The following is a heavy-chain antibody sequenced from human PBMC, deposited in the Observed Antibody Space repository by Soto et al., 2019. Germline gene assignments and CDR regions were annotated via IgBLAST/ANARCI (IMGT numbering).Heavy chain of an antibody. CDR2: IIPIFGTA. J-gene: IGHJ4*02. V-gene: IGHV1-69*13. D-gene: IGHD3-22*01. CDR1: GGTFSSYA. Sequence: GASVKVSCKASGGTFSSYAISWVRQAPGQGLEWMGGIIPIFGTANYAQKFQGRVTITADESTSTAYMELSSLRSEDTAVYYCARRGPSDYYDSSGLDYWGQGTLVTVS. CDR3: ARRGPSDYYDSSGLDY.